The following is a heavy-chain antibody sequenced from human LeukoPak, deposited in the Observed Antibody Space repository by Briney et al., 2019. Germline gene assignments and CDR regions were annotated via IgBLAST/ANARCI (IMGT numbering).Heavy chain of an antibody. J-gene: IGHJ4*02. Sequence: QSGRSLRLSCAASGFTFSSYGMHWVRQAPGKGLEWVAVISYDGSNKYYADSVKGRFTNSRDNSKNTLYLQMNSLRAEDTAVYYCAKKYDYVWGSPGDWGQGTLVTVSS. V-gene: IGHV3-30*18. CDR1: GFTFSSYG. CDR3: AKKYDYVWGSPGD. D-gene: IGHD3-16*01. CDR2: ISYDGSNK.